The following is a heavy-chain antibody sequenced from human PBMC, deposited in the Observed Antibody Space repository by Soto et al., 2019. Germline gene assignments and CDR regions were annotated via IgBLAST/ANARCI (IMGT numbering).Heavy chain of an antibody. V-gene: IGHV3-7*01. CDR1: GFTFSSYA. J-gene: IGHJ4*02. CDR2: VNEDGSER. D-gene: IGHD2-8*01. CDR3: AGRYCSNDVCHLGLSDF. Sequence: GGSLRLSCAASGFTFSSYAIHWVRQAPGKGLEWVANVNEDGSERYYVDSVKGRFTISRDNARSSLFLQMNSLRVEDTAMYYCAGRYCSNDVCHLGLSDFWGQGILVTVSS.